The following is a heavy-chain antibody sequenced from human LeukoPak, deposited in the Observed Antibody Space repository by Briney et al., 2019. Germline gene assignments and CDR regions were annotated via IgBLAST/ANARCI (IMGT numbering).Heavy chain of an antibody. J-gene: IGHJ4*02. Sequence: GGSLRLSCAASGFTFSTYSVNWVRQAPGKGLEWVAVISYDGSNKYYADSVKGRFTISRDNSKNTLYLQMNSLRAEDTAVYYCAGGRSSGWEGTTEDYWGQGTLVTVSS. CDR3: AGGRSSGWEGTTEDY. CDR2: ISYDGSNK. V-gene: IGHV3-30*03. D-gene: IGHD6-19*01. CDR1: GFTFSTYS.